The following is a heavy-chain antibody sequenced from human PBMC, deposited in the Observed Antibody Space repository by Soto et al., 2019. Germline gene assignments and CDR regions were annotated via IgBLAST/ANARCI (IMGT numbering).Heavy chain of an antibody. CDR3: AKVVLRSEGSWNPRDAFDI. Sequence: GSFILSCAASGLIFSSCAMSWVLQAPGKGLEWVSAISGSGGSTYYADSVKGRFTISRDNSKNTLYLQMNSLRAEDTAVYYCAKVVLRSEGSWNPRDAFDIWGQGTMVSVSS. CDR2: ISGSGGST. V-gene: IGHV3-23*01. CDR1: GLIFSSCA. D-gene: IGHD2-15*01. J-gene: IGHJ3*02.